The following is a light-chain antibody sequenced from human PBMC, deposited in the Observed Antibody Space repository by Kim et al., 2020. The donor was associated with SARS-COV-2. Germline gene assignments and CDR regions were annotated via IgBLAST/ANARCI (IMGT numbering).Light chain of an antibody. CDR2: AAS. CDR1: QSVLTD. CDR3: QQYYNRPPCT. Sequence: EIVMTQSPATPSVSPGERATLSCRASQSVLTDLAWYQQKPGQAPRLLIYAASTRATGVPARFSGSGSGTEFTLTISSLQSEDFAVYFCQQYYNRPPCTFGQGTKLEI. J-gene: IGKJ2*02. V-gene: IGKV3-15*01.